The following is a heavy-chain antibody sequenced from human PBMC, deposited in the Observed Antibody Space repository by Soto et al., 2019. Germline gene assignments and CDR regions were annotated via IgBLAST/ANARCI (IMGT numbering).Heavy chain of an antibody. CDR3: ARGRDEYKLGNV. J-gene: IGHJ6*01. CDR1: GGSLSDYY. D-gene: IGHD1-1*01. CDR2: IHPSGST. V-gene: IGHV4-34*01. Sequence: QVQLQQWGAGLLKPSETLSLTCAVSGGSLSDYYWPWIRQSPGKGLEWIGEIHPSGSTNYNPSLRSRVTISVDTSKNQFSLKLTSLTAADTAVYYCARGRDEYKLGNVWGHGTTVPVSS.